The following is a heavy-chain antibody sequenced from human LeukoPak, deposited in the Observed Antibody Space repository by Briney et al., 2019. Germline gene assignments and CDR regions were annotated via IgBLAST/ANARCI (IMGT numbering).Heavy chain of an antibody. D-gene: IGHD2/OR15-2a*01. Sequence: PSETLSLTCAVSGGSISSSNWWSWVRQPPGGGLEWIGEVHLNGRTHYSPSLESRVTMSVDMSENHISLKLTSVTAADTAVYYCAREGGFYRPLDYSGPGTLVIVSS. CDR1: GGSISSSNW. J-gene: IGHJ4*02. V-gene: IGHV4-4*02. CDR3: AREGGFYRPLDY. CDR2: VHLNGRT.